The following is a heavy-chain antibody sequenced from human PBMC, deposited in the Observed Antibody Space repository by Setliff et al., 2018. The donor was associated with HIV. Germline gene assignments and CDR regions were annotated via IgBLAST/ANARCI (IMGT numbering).Heavy chain of an antibody. CDR1: GGSISSSTYY. CDR3: ALLEVPLIEGISPAL. Sequence: PSETLSLTCSVSGGSISSSTYYWGWIRQPPGKGLEWIGEINQSGYTKYTPSLKSRVAISVDTSKNQFSLKLNTVTAADTALYFCALLEVPLIEGISPALWGQGALVTVSS. V-gene: IGHV4-39*07. D-gene: IGHD3-22*01. J-gene: IGHJ4*02. CDR2: INQSGYT.